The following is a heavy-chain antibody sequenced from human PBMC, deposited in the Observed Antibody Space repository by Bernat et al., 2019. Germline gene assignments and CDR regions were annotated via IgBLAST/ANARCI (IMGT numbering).Heavy chain of an antibody. V-gene: IGHV3-7*01. D-gene: IGHD5-12*01. J-gene: IGHJ4*02. CDR1: GFTFNNYW. CDR2: IKEDGSEK. CDR3: ARVRNVDIVAMRGYFDN. Sequence: EVQLVESGGGLVQPGGSLRLSCAASGFTFNNYWMSWVRRALGKGLEWVANIKEDGSEKYYVDSVKGRFTSTKDNAKNSLYLQVNSLRAEDAAVYYCARVRNVDIVAMRGYFDNWGQGTLVTVSS.